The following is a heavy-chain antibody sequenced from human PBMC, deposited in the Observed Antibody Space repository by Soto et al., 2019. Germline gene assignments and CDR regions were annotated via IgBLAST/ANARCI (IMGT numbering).Heavy chain of an antibody. V-gene: IGHV4-39*01. CDR3: ALSSGKLLWFGEPFSGSGFDP. D-gene: IGHD3-10*01. CDR2: IYYTGST. J-gene: IGHJ5*02. CDR1: GVSITSGTYY. Sequence: XETLSLTCTVSGVSITSGTYYWGWIRQPPGKGLEWIGTIYYTGSTYYDPSLKSRVTISVDTSKNQFSLKLTSVTAADTAVYYCALSSGKLLWFGEPFSGSGFDPSGQGTLVTVSS.